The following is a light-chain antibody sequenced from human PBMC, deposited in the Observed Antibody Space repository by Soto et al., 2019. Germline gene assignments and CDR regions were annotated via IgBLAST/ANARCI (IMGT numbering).Light chain of an antibody. V-gene: IGKV3-20*01. CDR3: QQRYSTPRT. CDR1: QSLTSRY. J-gene: IGKJ1*01. CDR2: AAS. Sequence: EIVLMQSPGTLSLSQGEGATLSCKVSQSLTSRYLAWYQQKPGQAPRILIYAASSRAPGIPDRFSGSESGTDCSLTISGLQTEDVATYDCQQRYSTPRTFGQGTKVDIK.